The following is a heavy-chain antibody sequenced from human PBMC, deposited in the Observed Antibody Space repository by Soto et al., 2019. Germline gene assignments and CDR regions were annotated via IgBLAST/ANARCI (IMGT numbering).Heavy chain of an antibody. CDR1: GFTFSSYG. CDR3: ARDPIVGYYYDSSGYSPHTQDY. J-gene: IGHJ4*02. D-gene: IGHD3-22*01. Sequence: QVQLVESGGGVVQPGRSLRLSCAASGFTFSSYGMHWVRQAPGKGLEWVAVIWYDGSNKYYADSVKGRFTISRDNSKNTLYLKRNGLRAEDTAVYYCARDPIVGYYYDSSGYSPHTQDYWGKGTLVTV. CDR2: IWYDGSNK. V-gene: IGHV3-33*01.